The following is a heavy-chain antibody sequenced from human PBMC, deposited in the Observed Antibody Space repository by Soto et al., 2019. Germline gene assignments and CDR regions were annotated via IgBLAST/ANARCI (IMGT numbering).Heavy chain of an antibody. V-gene: IGHV4-59*01. CDR1: GGSMSEYF. CDR2: IYYLGST. J-gene: IGHJ4*02. Sequence: SETRCLTCSVSGGSMSEYFWSWIRQSPGKGLEWIGYIYYLGSTDYNPSLKSRVTISVDTSKRQFSLSLTSVTAADTAVYYCARDGYDGSGSPYPAYWGPGTQVTVS. D-gene: IGHD3-10*01. CDR3: ARDGYDGSGSPYPAY.